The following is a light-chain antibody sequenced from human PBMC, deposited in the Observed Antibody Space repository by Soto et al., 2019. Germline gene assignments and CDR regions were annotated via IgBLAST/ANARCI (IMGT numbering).Light chain of an antibody. Sequence: QSALTQPPSASGSPGQSVAISCTGTSSDVGRYDYVSWYQQHPGKAPKLIIYDVSERPSGVPDRFSGSKFGNTASLTISGLQAEDEADYSCCSFAGSYTYVFGTGTKVTVL. CDR1: SSDVGRYDY. V-gene: IGLV2-11*01. CDR2: DVS. J-gene: IGLJ1*01. CDR3: CSFAGSYTYV.